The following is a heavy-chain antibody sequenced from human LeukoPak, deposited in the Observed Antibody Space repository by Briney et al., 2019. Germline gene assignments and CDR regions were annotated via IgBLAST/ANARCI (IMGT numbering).Heavy chain of an antibody. Sequence: PGGSMTLAWAASGFTFSSYGMSCVRQAPGKVLEWVSAIRGRGGSTYYADSVKGRFTISRDNSKSTLYLQMNSLRAEDTAVYYCAKVGYSSGWSSGYYYYYGMDVWGKGTTVTVSS. J-gene: IGHJ6*04. CDR2: IRGRGGST. V-gene: IGHV3-23*01. CDR1: GFTFSSYG. D-gene: IGHD6-19*01. CDR3: AKVGYSSGWSSGYYYYYGMDV.